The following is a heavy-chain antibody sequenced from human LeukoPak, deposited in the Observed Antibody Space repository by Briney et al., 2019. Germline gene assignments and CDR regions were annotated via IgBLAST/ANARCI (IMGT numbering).Heavy chain of an antibody. D-gene: IGHD3-3*01. CDR1: GGSISSSTYS. CDR3: ARLGRTYYDFWSGP. CDR2: IYYRGST. V-gene: IGHV4-39*01. Sequence: SETLSLTCTVSGGSISSSTYSWGWIRQPPGKGLEWIGTIYYRGSTYYNPSLKSRVTISVDTSKNQFSLKLTSVTAADTAVYYCARLGRTYYDFWSGPWGQGTLVTVSS. J-gene: IGHJ5*02.